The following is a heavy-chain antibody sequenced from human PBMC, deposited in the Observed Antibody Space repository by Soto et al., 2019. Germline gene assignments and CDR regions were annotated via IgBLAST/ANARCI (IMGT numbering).Heavy chain of an antibody. D-gene: IGHD3-3*01. CDR2: MNPNSGNT. V-gene: IGHV1-8*01. CDR3: AREYDRAGMDV. J-gene: IGHJ6*02. CDR1: GYTFTSYD. Sequence: QVKLVQSGAEVKKPGASVKVSCKASGYTFTSYDINWVRQATGQGLEWMGWMNPNSGNTGYAQKCQGRVTLTRNSSIGTADMELRSLRSEEPAVSSCAREYDRAGMDVWGQGTTVTVSS.